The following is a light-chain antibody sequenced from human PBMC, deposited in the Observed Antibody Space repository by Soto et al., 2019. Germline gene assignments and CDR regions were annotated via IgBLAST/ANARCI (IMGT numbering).Light chain of an antibody. CDR3: QQLNSYPRLT. J-gene: IGKJ4*01. CDR2: AAS. CDR1: QGIRNY. V-gene: IGKV1-9*01. Sequence: DIQLTQSPSFLSASVGDRVTLTCRASQGIRNYLAWYQQKPGKAPKLLIYAASTLQSGVPSRFSGSGSGTEFTLTITNLQPEDFATYFCQQLNSYPRLTFGGGTKV.